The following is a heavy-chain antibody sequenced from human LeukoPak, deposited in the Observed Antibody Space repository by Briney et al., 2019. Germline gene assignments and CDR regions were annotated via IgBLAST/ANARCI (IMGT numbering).Heavy chain of an antibody. CDR2: ISAYNGNT. CDR3: AREGSSAAITEDAFDI. Sequence: ASVKVSCKASGYTFTSYGIIWVRQAPGQGLEWMGWISAYNGNTNYAQKLQGRVTMTTDTSTSTAYMELRSLRSDDTAVYYCAREGSSAAITEDAFDIWGQGTMVTVSS. D-gene: IGHD2-2*02. V-gene: IGHV1-18*01. CDR1: GYTFTSYG. J-gene: IGHJ3*02.